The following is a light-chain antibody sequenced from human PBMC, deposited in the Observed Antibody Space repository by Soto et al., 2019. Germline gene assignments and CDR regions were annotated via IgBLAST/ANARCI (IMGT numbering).Light chain of an antibody. Sequence: QSALTQPRSVSGSPGQSVTISCTGTSSDVGGYNYVSWYQQHPGKAPKLVIYDVSKRPSGFPDRFSGSKSGNTASLTVSGLQAEDEADYSCCSYAGTYTQLVFGGGTKLTVL. J-gene: IGLJ3*02. CDR1: SSDVGGYNY. CDR2: DVS. CDR3: CSYAGTYTQLV. V-gene: IGLV2-11*01.